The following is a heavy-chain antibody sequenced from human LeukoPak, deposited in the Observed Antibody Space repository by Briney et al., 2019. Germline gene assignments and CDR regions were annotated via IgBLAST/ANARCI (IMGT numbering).Heavy chain of an antibody. CDR3: ARALSLGMYPFDY. Sequence: ASVKVSCKASGGTFSSYAISWVRQAPGQGLEWMGGIIPIFGTANYAQKFQGRVTITTDESTSTAYMELSSLRSEDTAVYYCARALSLGMYPFDYWGQGTLVTVSS. J-gene: IGHJ4*02. CDR1: GGTFSSYA. V-gene: IGHV1-69*05. CDR2: IIPIFGTA. D-gene: IGHD7-27*01.